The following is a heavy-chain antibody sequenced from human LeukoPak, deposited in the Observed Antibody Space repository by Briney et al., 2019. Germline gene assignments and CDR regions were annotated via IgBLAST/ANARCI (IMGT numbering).Heavy chain of an antibody. CDR2: ISYDGSNK. CDR3: ARDRGLELLSYYYYYMDV. J-gene: IGHJ6*03. V-gene: IGHV3-30*04. D-gene: IGHD1-7*01. Sequence: GGSLRLSCAASGFTFSSYAMHWVRQAPGKGLEWVAVISYDGSNKYYADSVKGRFTISRDNSKNTLYLQMNSLRAEDTAVYYCARDRGLELLSYYYYYMDVWGKGTTVTVSS. CDR1: GFTFSSYA.